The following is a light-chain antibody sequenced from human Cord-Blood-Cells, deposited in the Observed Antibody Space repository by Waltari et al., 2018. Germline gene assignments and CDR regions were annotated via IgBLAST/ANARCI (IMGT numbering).Light chain of an antibody. CDR1: QSISSY. CDR2: AAS. J-gene: IGKJ2*01. CDR3: QQSYSTPYT. V-gene: IGKV1-39*01. Sequence: DIQMTQCTSSLSASVGARVTTTCRASQSISSYLNWYQQKPGKAPKLLIYAASSLQSGVPSRFSGSVSGTDFTLTISSLQPEDFATYYCQQSYSTPYTFGQGTKLEIK.